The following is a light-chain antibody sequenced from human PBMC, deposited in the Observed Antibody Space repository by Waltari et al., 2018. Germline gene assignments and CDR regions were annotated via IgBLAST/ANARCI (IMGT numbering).Light chain of an antibody. V-gene: IGKV1-16*02. CDR3: QQYNSYPYT. CDR2: TAS. Sequence: DIQMTQSPSSLSASVGDRVTIPCRASQDISNFLAWFQQKPGTAPKSLIYTASSLQSGVPSKSKFSGSGSGTDFTLTISSLQPEDFATYYCQQYNSYPYTFGQGTKPEIK. J-gene: IGKJ2*01. CDR1: QDISNF.